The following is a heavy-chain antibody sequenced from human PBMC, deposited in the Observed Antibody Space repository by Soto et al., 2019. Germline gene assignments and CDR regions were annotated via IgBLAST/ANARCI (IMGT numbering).Heavy chain of an antibody. Sequence: QVHLVQSGTEVKKPGSSVKVSCKASGDTFNNYAISWVRQAPGQGLQWRGGIIPSYDSPRYVQGSHNRVTINADRSTSTAHLELNGLTSEDSAVYYCAASTFLSGVSGYFHLDFWGQGTLVTGSS. D-gene: IGHD3-3*01. J-gene: IGHJ4*02. V-gene: IGHV1-69*06. CDR3: AASTFLSGVSGYFHLDF. CDR1: GDTFNNYA. CDR2: IIPSYDSP.